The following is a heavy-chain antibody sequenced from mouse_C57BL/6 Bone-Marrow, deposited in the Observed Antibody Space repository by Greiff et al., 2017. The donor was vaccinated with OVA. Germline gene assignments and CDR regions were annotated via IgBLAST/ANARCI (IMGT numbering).Heavy chain of an antibody. CDR2: ISSGGDYI. CDR1: GFTFSSYA. J-gene: IGHJ2*01. V-gene: IGHV5-9-1*02. Sequence: EVKVVESGGGLVKPGGSLKLSCAASGFTFSSYAMSWVRQTPEKRLEWVAYISSGGDYIYYADTVKGRFTISRDNARNTLYLQMSSLKSEDTAMYYCTRGDYYSNSFFDYWGQGTTLTVSS. D-gene: IGHD2-5*01. CDR3: TRGDYYSNSFFDY.